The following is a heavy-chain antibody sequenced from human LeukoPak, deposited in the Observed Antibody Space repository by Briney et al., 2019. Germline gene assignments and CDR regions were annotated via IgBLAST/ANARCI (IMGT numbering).Heavy chain of an antibody. D-gene: IGHD2-15*01. CDR1: GGSINNYY. Sequence: SETLSLTCTVSGGSINNYYWSWIRQPAGKGLEWIGRIYTRGSTNYNPSLKSRVTMSVDTSKNQFSLKLCSVTAADAAAYYCARGRYCSADICSGGDAFDIWGQGTTVSVSS. CDR3: ARGRYCSADICSGGDAFDI. V-gene: IGHV4-4*07. J-gene: IGHJ3*02. CDR2: IYTRGST.